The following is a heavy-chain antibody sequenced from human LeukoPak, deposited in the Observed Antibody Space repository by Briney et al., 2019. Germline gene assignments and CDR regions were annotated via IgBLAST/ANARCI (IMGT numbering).Heavy chain of an antibody. D-gene: IGHD1-14*01. V-gene: IGHV3-33*01. CDR3: ARDHRPEIQYYYMDV. CDR2: LLYDGNTK. J-gene: IGHJ6*03. Sequence: GGSLRLSCAASGFSLSNYGMHWVRQAPGEGLEWVAALLYDGNTKHYADSVKGRFTISRDISKNTFYLQMNSLTAEDTAVYYCARDHRPEIQYYYMDVWGKGTTVAVSS. CDR1: GFSLSNYG.